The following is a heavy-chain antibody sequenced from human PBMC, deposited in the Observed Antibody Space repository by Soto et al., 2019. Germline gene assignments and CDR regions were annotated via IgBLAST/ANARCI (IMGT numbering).Heavy chain of an antibody. Sequence: SETLSLTCTVSGGSISSSRYYWGWVRQPPGKGLEWIGSIYYRGSTYYSPSLKSRVTISVDTSKNQFSLKLSSVTAADTAVYYCARHLHPTTGYCPSTSCYHFDYWGRGTLVTVSS. CDR2: IYYRGST. CDR1: GGSISSSRYY. D-gene: IGHD2-2*01. J-gene: IGHJ4*02. V-gene: IGHV4-39*01. CDR3: ARHLHPTTGYCPSTSCYHFDY.